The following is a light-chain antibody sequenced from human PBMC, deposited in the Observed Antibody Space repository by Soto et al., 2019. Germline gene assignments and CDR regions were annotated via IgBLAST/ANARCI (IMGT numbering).Light chain of an antibody. CDR1: QSISIW. J-gene: IGKJ1*01. Sequence: DIQMTQSPSTLSASVGDRVTITCRASQSISIWLGWYQQKPGKAPKLLIFKASRLESGVPSRFSGSGSGTEFALTISSLQPEDFATYCDQQYNNYWTFGPGTKVEIK. CDR2: KAS. V-gene: IGKV1-5*03. CDR3: QQYNNYWT.